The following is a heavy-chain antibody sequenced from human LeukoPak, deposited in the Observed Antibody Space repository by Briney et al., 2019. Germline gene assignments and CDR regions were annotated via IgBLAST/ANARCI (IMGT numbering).Heavy chain of an antibody. CDR2: IYYSGST. V-gene: IGHV4-59*01. J-gene: IGHJ3*02. D-gene: IGHD2-15*01. CDR3: ARLYCSGGSCNDAFDI. Sequence: PSETLSLTCTDSGGSISSYYWSWIRQPPGKGLEWIGYIYYSGSTNYNPSLKSRVTISVDTSKNQFSLKLSSVTAADTAVYYCARLYCSGGSCNDAFDIWGQGTMVTVSS. CDR1: GGSISSYY.